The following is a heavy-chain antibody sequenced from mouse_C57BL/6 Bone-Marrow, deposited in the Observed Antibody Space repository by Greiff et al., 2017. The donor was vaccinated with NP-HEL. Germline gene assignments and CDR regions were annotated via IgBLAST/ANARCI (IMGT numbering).Heavy chain of an antibody. Sequence: QVQLQQSGAELVRPGTSVKVSCKASGYAFTNYLIEWVKQRPGQGLEWIGVINPGSGGTNYNEKFKGKATLTADKSSSTAYMQLSSLTSEDSAVYFCARYGTTVWYCDYWGQGTTLTVSS. CDR1: GYAFTNYL. D-gene: IGHD1-1*01. CDR3: ARYGTTVWYCDY. CDR2: INPGSGGT. J-gene: IGHJ2*01. V-gene: IGHV1-54*01.